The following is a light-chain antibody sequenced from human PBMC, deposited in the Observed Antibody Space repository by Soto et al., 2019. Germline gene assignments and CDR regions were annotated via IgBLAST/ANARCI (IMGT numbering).Light chain of an antibody. CDR2: KAS. CDR1: QSIKSW. CDR3: QQYNSYSWT. Sequence: DIQMTQSPSTLSASVGDRVTITCRASQSIKSWLAWYQQKPGKAPKLLIYKASSLESGVPSRFSGSGSGTEFTLTISSLQPDDFATYYCQQYNSYSWTFGQGTKVDIK. V-gene: IGKV1-5*03. J-gene: IGKJ1*01.